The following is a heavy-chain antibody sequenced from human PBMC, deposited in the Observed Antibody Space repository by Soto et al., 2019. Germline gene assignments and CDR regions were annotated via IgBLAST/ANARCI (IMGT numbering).Heavy chain of an antibody. Sequence: QVQLQESGPGLVKPSQTLSLTCLVSGASVSGDGSYCSWIRQHPGKGLEFIGYIHNSGSTYSNPSLENRVAMSIDTSKNQFSLRLSAVIAADLAVYFCARDLGAEQWFFDNWGQGILVTVSS. J-gene: IGHJ4*02. CDR3: ARDLGAEQWFFDN. CDR1: GASVSGDGSY. D-gene: IGHD6-19*01. CDR2: IHNSGST. V-gene: IGHV4-31*03.